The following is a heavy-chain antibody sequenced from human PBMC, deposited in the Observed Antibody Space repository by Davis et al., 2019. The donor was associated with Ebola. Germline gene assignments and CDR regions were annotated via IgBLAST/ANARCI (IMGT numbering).Heavy chain of an antibody. Sequence: PGGFLRLSCAASGFTFSSYGMHWVRQAPGKGLEWVAVIWYDGSNKYYADSVKGRFTISRDNSKNTLYLQMNSLRSDDTAVYYCARDLTVSPPDYWGQGTLVTVSS. CDR1: GFTFSSYG. CDR3: ARDLTVSPPDY. J-gene: IGHJ4*02. D-gene: IGHD1-14*01. V-gene: IGHV3-33*01. CDR2: IWYDGSNK.